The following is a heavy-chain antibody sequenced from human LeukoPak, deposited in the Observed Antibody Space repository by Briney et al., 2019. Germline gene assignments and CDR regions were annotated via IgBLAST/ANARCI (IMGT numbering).Heavy chain of an antibody. CDR2: IIPIFGTA. V-gene: IGHV1-69*13. J-gene: IGHJ6*02. CDR3: ASLAATPVYYYYGMDV. Sequence: GASVKVSCKASGGTFSSYAISWVRQAPGQGLEWMGGIIPIFGTANYAQKFQGRVTITADESTSTAYMELSSLRSEDTAVYYCASLAATPVYYYYGMDVWGQGTTVTVSS. D-gene: IGHD2-15*01. CDR1: GGTFSSYA.